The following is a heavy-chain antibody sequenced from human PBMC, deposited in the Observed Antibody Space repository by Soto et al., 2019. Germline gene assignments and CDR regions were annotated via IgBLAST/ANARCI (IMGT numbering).Heavy chain of an antibody. Sequence: SVKVSCKASGGTFSSYTISWVRQAPGQGLEWMGRIIPILGIANYAQKFQGRVTITADKSTSTAYMELSSLRSEDTAVYYCARFWESKDIVVGWRPILGKDFWGKGTTVTVSS. CDR2: IIPILGIA. D-gene: IGHD2-15*01. CDR1: GGTFSSYT. V-gene: IGHV1-69*02. CDR3: ARFWESKDIVVGWRPILGKDF. J-gene: IGHJ6*04.